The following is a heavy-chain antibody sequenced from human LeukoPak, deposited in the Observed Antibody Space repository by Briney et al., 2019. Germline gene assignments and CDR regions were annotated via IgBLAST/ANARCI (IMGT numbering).Heavy chain of an antibody. CDR3: ARQLYYDSRNFDY. V-gene: IGHV4-31*03. J-gene: IGHJ4*02. CDR2: VYYSGST. Sequence: SQTLSLTCTVSGGSISSGGYYWSWIRQHPGKGLEWIGYVYYSGSTYYNSSLKSRLTISVDTSKNQFSLKLSSVTAADTAVYYCARQLYYDSRNFDYWGQGTLVTVSS. D-gene: IGHD3-22*01. CDR1: GGSISSGGYY.